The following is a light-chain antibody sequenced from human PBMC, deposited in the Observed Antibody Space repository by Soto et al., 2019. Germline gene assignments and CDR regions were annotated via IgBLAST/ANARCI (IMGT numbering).Light chain of an antibody. CDR1: QSVSRN. J-gene: IGKJ1*01. Sequence: EIVMTQSPATLSMSPGEGATLSCRASQSVSRNFAWFQHKPGRAPRLLIYGASTRANGVQARFGGSGSGTEFTLTIRSLLSEDFAVYYCKQCDNWPWMFGQGTKVDIK. CDR2: GAS. V-gene: IGKV3-15*01. CDR3: KQCDNWPWM.